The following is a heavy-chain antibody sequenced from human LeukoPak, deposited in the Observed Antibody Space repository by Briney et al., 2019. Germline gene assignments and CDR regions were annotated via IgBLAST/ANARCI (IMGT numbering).Heavy chain of an antibody. CDR2: IYPGDSDT. CDR3: ARAETSRLDPFDF. Sequence: AESLKISCKGSGYNFTSYWIGWVRQMPGKGLECMGIIYPGDSDTTYSPSFQGQVTISADKSISTAYLQWSSLKASDTAMYYCARAETSRLDPFDFWGQGTLVTVSS. J-gene: IGHJ4*02. V-gene: IGHV5-51*01. CDR1: GYNFTSYW.